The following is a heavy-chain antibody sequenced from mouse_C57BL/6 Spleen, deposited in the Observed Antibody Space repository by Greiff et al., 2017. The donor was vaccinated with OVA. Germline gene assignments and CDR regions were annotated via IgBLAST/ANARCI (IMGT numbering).Heavy chain of an antibody. D-gene: IGHD1-1*01. CDR1: GYTFTSYW. V-gene: IGHV1-61*01. CDR2: IYTADSET. Sequence: QVQLQQSGADLVRPGSSVKLSCKASGYTFTSYWMEWVKQTPGQGLEWIGYIYTADSETNYNYKFKGTATFTVDKASSTAYMQLSSLTSVNSAVSSSARSAVVERWYFDVWGTGTTVTVSS. CDR3: ARSAVVERWYFDV. J-gene: IGHJ1*03.